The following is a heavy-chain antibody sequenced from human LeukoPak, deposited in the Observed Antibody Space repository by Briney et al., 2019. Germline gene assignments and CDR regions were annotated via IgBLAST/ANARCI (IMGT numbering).Heavy chain of an antibody. CDR3: SRGGYSYGSTLRPNWFDP. D-gene: IGHD5-18*01. Sequence: GGSLRLSCTASGFTFDDHAVSWFRQAPGKGLEWVGFIRSKAYGGTTEYAASVKGRFTISRDDSKSIAYLQMNSLKTEDTAVYYCSRGGYSYGSTLRPNWFDPWGQGTLVTVSS. CDR1: GFTFDDHA. CDR2: IRSKAYGGTT. V-gene: IGHV3-49*03. J-gene: IGHJ5*02.